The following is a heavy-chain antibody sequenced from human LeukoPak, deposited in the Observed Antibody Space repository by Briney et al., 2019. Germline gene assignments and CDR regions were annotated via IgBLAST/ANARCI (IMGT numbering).Heavy chain of an antibody. J-gene: IGHJ4*02. Sequence: GGSLRLSCAASGLTFSSYKMNWVRQAPGKGLEWVSYISGSSSSIYYADSVKGRFTISRDNAKKSLYLQMSSLRVEDTAVYYCASWAGNTQNDFWSGPFDYWGQGTLVTVSS. CDR1: GLTFSSYK. V-gene: IGHV3-48*01. D-gene: IGHD3-3*01. CDR2: ISGSSSSI. CDR3: ASWAGNTQNDFWSGPFDY.